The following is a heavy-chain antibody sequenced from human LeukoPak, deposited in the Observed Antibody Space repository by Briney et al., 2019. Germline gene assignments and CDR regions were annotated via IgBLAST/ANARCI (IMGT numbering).Heavy chain of an antibody. CDR1: DGSFSGYY. CDR2: INHSGST. CDR3: ARGPPGSYADAFDI. D-gene: IGHD1-26*01. Sequence: PSETLSLTCAVSDGSFSGYYWSWIRQPPGKGLEWIGEINHSGSTNYNPSLKSRVTISVDTSKNQFSLKLSSVTAADTAVYYCARGPPGSYADAFDIWGQGTMVTVSS. V-gene: IGHV4-34*01. J-gene: IGHJ3*02.